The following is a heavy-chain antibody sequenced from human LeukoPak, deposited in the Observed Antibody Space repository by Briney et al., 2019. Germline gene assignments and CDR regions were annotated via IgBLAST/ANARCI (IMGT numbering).Heavy chain of an antibody. CDR2: ITGSGGNT. CDR1: GFTFSNYA. J-gene: IGHJ4*02. V-gene: IGHV3-23*01. CDR3: AKWGDYDVLTGYYVSDY. Sequence: PGASLRLSCAASGFTFSNYAMSWVRQAPGKGLEWVSAITGSGGNTYYADSVKGRFTISRDNSKNTVFLLMNSLRAEDTAVYYCAKWGDYDVLTGYYVSDYWGQGTLVTVSS. D-gene: IGHD3-9*01.